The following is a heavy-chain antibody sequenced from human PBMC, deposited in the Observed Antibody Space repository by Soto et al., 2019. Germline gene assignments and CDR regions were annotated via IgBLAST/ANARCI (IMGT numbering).Heavy chain of an antibody. CDR2: INPDNGNT. CDR3: ARGIATGQLDP. D-gene: IGHD2-15*01. Sequence: WASVKVSGKASGYTFTRYTMNWVRQAPGQRLEWMGWINPDNGNTKSSQKFQDRVIITRDTSASTAYMDLSSLRSEDTAVYYCARGIATGQLDPWGQGTLVTVSS. CDR1: GYTFTRYT. V-gene: IGHV1-3*01. J-gene: IGHJ5*02.